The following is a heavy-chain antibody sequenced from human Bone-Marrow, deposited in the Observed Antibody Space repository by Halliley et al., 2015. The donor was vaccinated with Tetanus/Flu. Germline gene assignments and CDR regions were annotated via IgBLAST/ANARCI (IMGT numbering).Heavy chain of an antibody. CDR3: ASPGHSYESSGNFDY. CDR2: SPHSGTS. J-gene: IGHJ4*02. CDR1: GFSISSDYH. Sequence: TLSLTCAVSGFSISSDYHWGWIRQPPGKGLEWIGSSPHSGTSYYNPSLRSRVSISLDTSKNQFSLTLHSATAADTAVYFCASPGHSYESSGNFDYWGQGILVTVSS. V-gene: IGHV4-38-2*01. D-gene: IGHD6-25*01.